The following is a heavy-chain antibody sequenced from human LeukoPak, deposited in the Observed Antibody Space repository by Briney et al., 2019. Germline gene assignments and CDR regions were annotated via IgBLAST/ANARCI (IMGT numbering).Heavy chain of an antibody. V-gene: IGHV4-34*01. J-gene: IGHJ4*02. CDR1: GGSFSGYY. D-gene: IGHD3-16*01. CDR2: INHSGST. Sequence: PSETLSLTCAVYGGSFSGYYWSWIRQPPGKGLEWIGEINHSGSTNYNPSLKSRVTISVDTSKNQFSLKLSSVTAADTAVYYCARKDLSVWAPDYWGPGTLVTVSS. CDR3: ARKDLSVWAPDY.